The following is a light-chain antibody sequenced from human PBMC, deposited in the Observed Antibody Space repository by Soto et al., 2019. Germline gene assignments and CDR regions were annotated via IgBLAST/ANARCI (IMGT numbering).Light chain of an antibody. CDR3: MQRNHWPRT. V-gene: IGKV2-30*01. CDR1: QSLVYTDVNTY. CDR2: QVS. J-gene: IGKJ2*01. Sequence: DVVITQSPLSLPVTLVQPASISCRSSQSLVYTDVNTYLNWFQQRPGQSPRRLIYQVSNRDARGTERFSGSGSGTDFTLKISRVEAEDVGVYYGMQRNHWPRTFGQGTKLEIK.